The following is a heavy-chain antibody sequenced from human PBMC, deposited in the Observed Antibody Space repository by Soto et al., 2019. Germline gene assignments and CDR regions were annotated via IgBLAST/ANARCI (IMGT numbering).Heavy chain of an antibody. D-gene: IGHD5-12*01. CDR1: GFSLSTYGVG. Sequence: QITLKESGPTLVKPTQTLTVTCTFSGFSLSTYGVGVAWIRQPPEKALEWLGIIYWDDDKRYSPSLRSRLTTTKDTSKNQVVLTMTNIDPVDTATYYCAHRLDGYNDRGFEYWGQGTLVTVSS. CDR2: IYWDDDK. CDR3: AHRLDGYNDRGFEY. V-gene: IGHV2-5*02. J-gene: IGHJ4*02.